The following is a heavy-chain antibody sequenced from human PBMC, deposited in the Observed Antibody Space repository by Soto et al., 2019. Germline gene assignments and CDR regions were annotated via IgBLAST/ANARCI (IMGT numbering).Heavy chain of an antibody. J-gene: IGHJ6*02. D-gene: IGHD3-10*01. Sequence: QVQLVQSGAEVKKPGASVKVSCKASGYTFTSYGVSWVRQAPGQGLEWMGWISGYNGNTNYAQKLQGRVTMTTDTSTSTAYMELRSLRSDDTAVYYWARAGKYYYGSVSPYYYGMDVWGQGITVTVSS. V-gene: IGHV1-18*04. CDR1: GYTFTSYG. CDR3: ARAGKYYYGSVSPYYYGMDV. CDR2: ISGYNGNT.